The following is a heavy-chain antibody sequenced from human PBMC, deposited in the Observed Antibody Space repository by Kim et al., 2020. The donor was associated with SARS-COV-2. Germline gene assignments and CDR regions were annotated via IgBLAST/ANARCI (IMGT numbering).Heavy chain of an antibody. CDR3: ATQLGNYYYGMDV. Sequence: GGSLRLSCAASGFTFDDYAMHWVRQAPGKGLEWVSGISWNSGSIGYADSVKGRFTISRDNAKNSLYLQMNSLRAEDTALYYCATQLGNYYYGMDVCGQGT. CDR1: GFTFDDYA. D-gene: IGHD6-6*01. J-gene: IGHJ6*02. CDR2: ISWNSGSI. V-gene: IGHV3-9*01.